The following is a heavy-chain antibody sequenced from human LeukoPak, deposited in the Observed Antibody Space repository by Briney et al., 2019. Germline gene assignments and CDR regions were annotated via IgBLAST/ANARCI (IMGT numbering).Heavy chain of an antibody. CDR1: GGTFTSYA. J-gene: IGHJ4*02. V-gene: IGHV1-69*05. CDR2: SIPIFGTA. D-gene: IGHD3-10*01. Sequence: ASVTVSFKSSGGTFTSYAISWVRHAPGQGLGWMGGSIPIFGTANYAQKFQGRVTITTDESTRTPYMELSSLRSGDTAVYYWARGLVEGAGTYGSGSFDYWGQGTLVTVSS. CDR3: ARGLVEGAGTYGSGSFDY.